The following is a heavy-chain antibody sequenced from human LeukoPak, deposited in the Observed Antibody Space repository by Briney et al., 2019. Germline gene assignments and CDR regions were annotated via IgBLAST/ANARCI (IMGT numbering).Heavy chain of an antibody. J-gene: IGHJ6*03. V-gene: IGHV4-59*01. CDR3: ARGPYYYYYMDV. Sequence: SETLSLTCTVSGGSISSYHWSWIRQPPGKGLEWIGYIYYSGSTNYNPSLKSRVTISVDTSKNQFSLKLSSVTAADTAVYYCARGPYYYYYMDVWGKGTTVTVSS. CDR1: GGSISSYH. CDR2: IYYSGST.